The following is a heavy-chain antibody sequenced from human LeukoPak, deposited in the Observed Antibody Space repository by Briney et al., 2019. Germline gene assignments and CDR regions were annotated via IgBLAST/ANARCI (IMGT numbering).Heavy chain of an antibody. CDR1: GGSISSYY. CDR2: IYYSGST. J-gene: IGHJ2*01. D-gene: IGHD3-3*01. V-gene: IGHV4-59*01. Sequence: PPETLSLTCTLSGGSISSYYWSWIRQPPGKGLGWIGYIYYSGSTNYNPSLKSRVTISVDTSKNQFSLKLSSGTAADTAVYYCARARGLRFLEWWYFDLWGRGTLVTVSS. CDR3: ARARGLRFLEWWYFDL.